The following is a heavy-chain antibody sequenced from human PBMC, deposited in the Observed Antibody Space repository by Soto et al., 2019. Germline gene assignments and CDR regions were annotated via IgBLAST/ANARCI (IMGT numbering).Heavy chain of an antibody. D-gene: IGHD6-13*01. CDR2: ISAYNGNT. CDR3: ASGRYSSSWEYNWFDP. J-gene: IGHJ5*02. CDR1: GYTFTSYG. Sequence: ASVKVSCKASGYTFTSYGISWVRQAPGQGLEWMGWISAYNGNTNYAQKLQGRVTMTRDTSTSTVYMELSSLRSEDTALYYCASGRYSSSWEYNWFDPWGQGTLVTVSS. V-gene: IGHV1-18*01.